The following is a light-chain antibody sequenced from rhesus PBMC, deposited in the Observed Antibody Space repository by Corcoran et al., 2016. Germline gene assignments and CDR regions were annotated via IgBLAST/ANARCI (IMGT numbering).Light chain of an antibody. CDR3: QETSNLWT. Sequence: EIVMTQSPATLSLSPGETATISCRTSQSVSSYLAWYQQKPGQAPRLLIYGASRRATGIPDRFSGSGSGTDLTLTISSLEPEDFAVYYCQETSNLWTFGQGTKVEIK. CDR1: QSVSSY. CDR2: GAS. V-gene: IGKV3-31*02. J-gene: IGKJ1*01.